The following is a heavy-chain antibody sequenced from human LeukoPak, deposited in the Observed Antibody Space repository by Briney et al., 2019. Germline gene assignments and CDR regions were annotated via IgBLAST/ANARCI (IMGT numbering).Heavy chain of an antibody. V-gene: IGHV1-2*02. CDR3: ARVRRLIRTGDDFDY. Sequence: ASVKVSCKAYGYTFIGYYMHWVRQAPGQGLEWMGWINPNSGGTNYAQKFQGRITMTRDTSISTAYMELSRLIPDDTAVYYCARVRRLIRTGDDFDYWGQGTLVTVSS. CDR2: INPNSGGT. D-gene: IGHD7-27*01. CDR1: GYTFIGYY. J-gene: IGHJ4*02.